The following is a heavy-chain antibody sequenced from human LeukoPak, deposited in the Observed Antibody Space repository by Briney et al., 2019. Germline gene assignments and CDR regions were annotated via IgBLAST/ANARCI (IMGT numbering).Heavy chain of an antibody. D-gene: IGHD6-19*01. V-gene: IGHV4-59*01. Sequence: SETLSLTCTVSGGSINNYYWSWIRQPPGKGLEWSGYIYYTGSTNYNPSLKSRVTISVGTSKRQFSLKLSSVTAADTAVYYCARAGFGSIYYFDDWGQGTLVTVSS. CDR3: ARAGFGSIYYFDD. CDR1: GGSINNYY. CDR2: IYYTGST. J-gene: IGHJ4*02.